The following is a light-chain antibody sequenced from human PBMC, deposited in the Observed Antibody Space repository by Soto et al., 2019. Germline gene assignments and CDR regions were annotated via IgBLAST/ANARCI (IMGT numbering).Light chain of an antibody. CDR2: VNN. Sequence: QSVLTQPPSVSGAPGQRVTISCTGSSCNIGACYDVHWYQQLPGTAPKLIIYVNNNRPSGVPDRFSGSKSGTSASLAITGLQAEDEADYYCQSYDSNRSVVFGGGTQLTVL. V-gene: IGLV1-40*01. CDR1: SCNIGACYD. J-gene: IGLJ2*01. CDR3: QSYDSNRSVV.